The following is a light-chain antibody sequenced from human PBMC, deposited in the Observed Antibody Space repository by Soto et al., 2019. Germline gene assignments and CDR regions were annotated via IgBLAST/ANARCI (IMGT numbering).Light chain of an antibody. CDR2: GAS. Sequence: EIVLTQSPGTLSLSPGERATLSCRGSQSVSSSYLAWYQQKPGQAPRLLMYGASNRATGIPDRFSGSGSGTDFTLTISRLEPEDFAVYYCQQYGSSPSTFGPGTKVDIK. V-gene: IGKV3-20*01. CDR3: QQYGSSPST. CDR1: QSVSSSY. J-gene: IGKJ3*01.